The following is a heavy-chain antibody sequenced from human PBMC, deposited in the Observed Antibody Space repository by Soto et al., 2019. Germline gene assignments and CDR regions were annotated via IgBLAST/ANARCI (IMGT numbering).Heavy chain of an antibody. CDR2: ISYSGIT. CDR3: AGDQGKKLRSVY. V-gene: IGHV4-30-4*01. CDR1: GGSISSGDYY. D-gene: IGHD5-12*01. J-gene: IGHJ4*02. Sequence: QVQLQESGPGLVKPSQTLSLTCTVSGGSISSGDYYWTWSRQPPGKGLEYIGYISYSGITYYNPSLDSRLTISAGTSKNQFSLKLSSVTAADTAVYYCAGDQGKKLRSVYWGQGTLVTVSS.